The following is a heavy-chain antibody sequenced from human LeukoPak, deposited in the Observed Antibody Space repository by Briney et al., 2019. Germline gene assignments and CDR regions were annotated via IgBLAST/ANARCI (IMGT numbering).Heavy chain of an antibody. D-gene: IGHD2-21*02. V-gene: IGHV4-34*01. CDR2: INHSGST. Sequence: PSETLSLTCAVYGGSFSGYYWSWIRQPPGKGLEWIGEINHSGSTNYNPSLKSRVTISVDTSKNQFSLKLSSVTAADTAVYYCARASVVVTAQSYLNWFDPWGQGTLVTVSS. J-gene: IGHJ5*02. CDR3: ARASVVVTAQSYLNWFDP. CDR1: GGSFSGYY.